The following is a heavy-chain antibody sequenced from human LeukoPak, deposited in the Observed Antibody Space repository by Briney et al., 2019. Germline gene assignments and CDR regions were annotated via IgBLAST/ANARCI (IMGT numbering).Heavy chain of an antibody. V-gene: IGHV3-23*01. J-gene: IGHJ4*02. D-gene: IGHD3-22*01. CDR3: AKKGYYDGSGYYMYYFDH. Sequence: GGSLRLSCAASGFTSSIYAMSWVRQAPGKGLEWVSAISGSGGTAYYADSVKGRFTISRDNSKNTLYLQMNSLRAEDTAVYYCAKKGYYDGSGYYMYYFDHWGQGTLVTVSS. CDR1: GFTSSIYA. CDR2: ISGSGGTA.